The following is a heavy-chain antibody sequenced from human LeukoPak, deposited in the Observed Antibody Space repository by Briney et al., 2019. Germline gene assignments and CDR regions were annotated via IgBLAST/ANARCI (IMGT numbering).Heavy chain of an antibody. V-gene: IGHV3-7*01. D-gene: IGHD3-10*02. CDR1: GFSFSSYW. Sequence: PGGSLRLSCVASGFSFSSYWMSWVRQTPGKGLEWVANIKQEGSARYYVDSVTGRFTISRDTSKNTLYLQLNSLRAEDTAVYYCAELGITMIGGVWGKGTTVTISS. J-gene: IGHJ6*04. CDR2: IKQEGSAR. CDR3: AELGITMIGGV.